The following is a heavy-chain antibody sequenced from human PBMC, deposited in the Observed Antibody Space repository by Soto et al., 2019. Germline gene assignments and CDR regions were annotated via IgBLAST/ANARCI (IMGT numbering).Heavy chain of an antibody. D-gene: IGHD1-7*01. Sequence: SDNLSPSSTVSRGAASRVSDYLTWIGQSPGKVLEWIGYVHYSGRTKDNLSLKSRVTVAIEPSKNQFSLKLRSVPAADPAVYYCARNRGPGSTNNWFEPWGTGAVVPV. CDR1: RGAASRVSDY. V-gene: IGHV4-61*01. J-gene: IGHJ5*02. CDR3: ARNRGPGSTNNWFEP. CDR2: VHYSGRT.